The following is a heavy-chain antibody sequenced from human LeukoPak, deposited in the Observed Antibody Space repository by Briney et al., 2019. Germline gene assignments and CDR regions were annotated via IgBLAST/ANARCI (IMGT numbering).Heavy chain of an antibody. CDR3: ARLWGIVLMVYP. CDR1: GGSISSSSYY. CDR2: IYYSGST. Sequence: PSETLSLTCTVSGGSISSSSYYRGWIRQPPGKGLEWIGSIYYSGSTYYNPSLKSRVTISVDTSKNQFSLKLSSVTAADTAVYYCARLWGIVLMVYPWGQGTLVTVSS. J-gene: IGHJ5*02. D-gene: IGHD2-8*01. V-gene: IGHV4-39*01.